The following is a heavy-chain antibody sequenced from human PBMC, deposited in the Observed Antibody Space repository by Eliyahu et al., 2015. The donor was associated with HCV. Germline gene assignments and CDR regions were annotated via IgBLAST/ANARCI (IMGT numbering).Heavy chain of an antibody. J-gene: IGHJ4*02. D-gene: IGHD6-19*01. Sequence: EVQLLESGGGLVQPGGSLRLSCAASGFTFSSYAMGWVXQAPGKGLXWVSAISGSGGSTYYADSVKGRFTISRDNSKNTLYLQMNSLRAEDTAVYYCFGWWKGGLDYWGQGTLVTVSS. CDR1: GFTFSSYA. CDR2: ISGSGGST. CDR3: FGWWKGGLDY. V-gene: IGHV3-23*01.